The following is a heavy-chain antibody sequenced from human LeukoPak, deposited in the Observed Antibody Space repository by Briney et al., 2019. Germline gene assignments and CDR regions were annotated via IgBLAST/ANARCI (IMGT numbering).Heavy chain of an antibody. CDR1: GLTVSRNY. V-gene: IGHV3-66*01. Sequence: PGGSLRLSCAASGLTVSRNYMSWVRPAPGKGLEWVSVIYSGGNTYYADSVKGRFTISRDNSKNTLYLQMDSLRAEDTAVYYCARVSGDYTYYFDYWGRGTLVSVFS. CDR3: ARVSGDYTYYFDY. D-gene: IGHD4-17*01. CDR2: IYSGGNT. J-gene: IGHJ4*02.